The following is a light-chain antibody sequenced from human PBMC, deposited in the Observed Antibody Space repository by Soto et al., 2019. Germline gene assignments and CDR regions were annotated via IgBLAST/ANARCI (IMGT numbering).Light chain of an antibody. J-gene: IGLJ1*01. CDR1: SSDVGSYNL. CDR3: CSYAGSSTYV. Sequence: QSALTQPASVSGSPGQSITISCTGTSSDVGSYNLVSWHQQHPGKAPKLMIYEGSKRPSGVSNRFSGSKSGNTASLTISGXQAEDEADYYCCSYAGSSTYVFGTGTKLTVL. V-gene: IGLV2-23*01. CDR2: EGS.